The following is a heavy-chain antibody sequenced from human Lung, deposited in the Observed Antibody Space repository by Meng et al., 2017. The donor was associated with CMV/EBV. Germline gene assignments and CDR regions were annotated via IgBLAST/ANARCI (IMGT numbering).Heavy chain of an antibody. Sequence: SXXVSXKTSGYTFTGYYLHWVRQAPGQGLEYMGSIDPHNGDTNYAQKFQGRVTMTRDTSIDTAYMELSRLRSDDTAVYFCARGPGEATFTSLDVFWGQGTVVTVSS. CDR3: ARGPGEATFTSLDVF. V-gene: IGHV1-2*02. CDR2: IDPHNGDT. J-gene: IGHJ4*02. D-gene: IGHD3-16*01. CDR1: GYTFTGYY.